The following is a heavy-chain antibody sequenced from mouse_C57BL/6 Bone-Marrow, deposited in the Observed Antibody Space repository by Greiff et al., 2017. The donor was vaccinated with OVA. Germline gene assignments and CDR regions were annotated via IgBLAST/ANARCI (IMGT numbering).Heavy chain of an antibody. D-gene: IGHD2-1*01. CDR3: ARRYGNYWYFDV. Sequence: EVKLMESGGGLVKPGGSLKLSCAASGFTFSDYGMHWVRQAPEKGLEWVAYISSGSSTIYYADTVKGRFTISRDNAKNTRFLQMTSLRSEDTAMYYCARRYGNYWYFDVWGTGTTVTVSS. V-gene: IGHV5-17*01. CDR1: GFTFSDYG. CDR2: ISSGSSTI. J-gene: IGHJ1*03.